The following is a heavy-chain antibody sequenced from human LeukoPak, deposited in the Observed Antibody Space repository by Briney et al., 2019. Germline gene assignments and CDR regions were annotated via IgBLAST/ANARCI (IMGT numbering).Heavy chain of an antibody. V-gene: IGHV1-2*02. CDR1: GDSFTGYY. D-gene: IGHD5-18*01. J-gene: IGHJ4*02. Sequence: SVKFSCKAAGDSFTGYYIHCVRQAPGQGREWMGWINPNSGGTNYAQNFQGRVTMTMDTSINTAYMELSRLRSDDTAVYYCARDHAPIQIWRFDYWGQGTLVTVSS. CDR3: ARDHAPIQIWRFDY. CDR2: INPNSGGT.